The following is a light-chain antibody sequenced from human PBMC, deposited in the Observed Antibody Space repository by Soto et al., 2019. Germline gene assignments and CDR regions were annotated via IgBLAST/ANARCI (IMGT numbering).Light chain of an antibody. CDR3: QQYGSSPLT. V-gene: IGKV3-20*01. J-gene: IGKJ4*01. CDR1: QSVSSSY. CDR2: GAS. Sequence: EIVLTQSPGTLSLSPGERATLSCRASQSVSSSYLAWYQQKPGQAPRFLIYGASIRATGNPDRFSGSGSGTDFTLTISRLEPEDFAVYYCQQYGSSPLTFGGGTTVEI.